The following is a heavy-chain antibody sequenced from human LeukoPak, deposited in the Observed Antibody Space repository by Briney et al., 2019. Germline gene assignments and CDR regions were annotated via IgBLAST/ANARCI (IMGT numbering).Heavy chain of an antibody. CDR3: ARVLISSGMDV. CDR2: ISSSSSYI. Sequence: GGSLRLSCAASGFTFSSYSMNWVRQAPGKGLEWVSSISSSSSYIYYADSVKGRFTISRDNSKNTLYLQMNSLRSEDTAVYYCARVLISSGMDVWGQGTTVTVSS. J-gene: IGHJ6*02. V-gene: IGHV3-21*01. CDR1: GFTFSSYS. D-gene: IGHD2/OR15-2a*01.